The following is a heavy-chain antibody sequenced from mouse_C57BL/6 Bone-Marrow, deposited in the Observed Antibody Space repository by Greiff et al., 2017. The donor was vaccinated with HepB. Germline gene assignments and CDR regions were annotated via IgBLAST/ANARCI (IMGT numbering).Heavy chain of an antibody. CDR1: GFTFSSYA. CDR2: ISDGGSYT. Sequence: EVQLVESGGGLVKPGGSLKLSCAASGFTFSSYAMSWVRQTPEKRLEWVATISDGGSYTYYPDNVKGRFTISRDNAKNNLYLQMSHLKSEDTAMYYCARYPPMDYWGQGTSVTVSS. CDR3: ARYPPMDY. V-gene: IGHV5-4*01. J-gene: IGHJ4*01.